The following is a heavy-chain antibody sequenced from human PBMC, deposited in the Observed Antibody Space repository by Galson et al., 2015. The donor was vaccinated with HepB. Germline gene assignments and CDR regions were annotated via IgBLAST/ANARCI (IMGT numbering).Heavy chain of an antibody. D-gene: IGHD3-10*01. CDR2: IRSKAHGGTT. V-gene: IGHV3-49*03. Sequence: SLRLSCAASGFTFGAYAMSWFRQAPGKGLEWVGLIRSKAHGGTTEYAASVKGRFIISRDDSKSIAYLQMNSLKTEDTAVYYCNKGSGELYYYGLDVWGQGTTVTVSS. CDR3: NKGSGELYYYGLDV. J-gene: IGHJ6*02. CDR1: GFTFGAYA.